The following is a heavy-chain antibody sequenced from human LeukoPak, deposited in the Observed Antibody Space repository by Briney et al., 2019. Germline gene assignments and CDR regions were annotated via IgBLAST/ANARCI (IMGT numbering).Heavy chain of an antibody. CDR3: ATNGYDSSGSAFDY. CDR1: GGTFSSYA. V-gene: IGHV1-69*13. CDR2: IIPIFGTA. J-gene: IGHJ4*02. D-gene: IGHD3-22*01. Sequence: ASVKVSCKASGGTFSSYAISWVRQAPGQGLEWMGGIIPIFGTANYAQKFQGRVTITADEPTSTAYMELSSLRSEDTAVYYCATNGYDSSGSAFDYWGQGTLVTVSS.